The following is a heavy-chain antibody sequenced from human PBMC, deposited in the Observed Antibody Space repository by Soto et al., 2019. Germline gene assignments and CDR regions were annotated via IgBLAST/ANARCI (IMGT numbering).Heavy chain of an antibody. CDR3: ARWSYLDY. CDR2: ISGSDGKT. CDR1: GLSFGSYA. Sequence: GGSLRLSCAASGLSFGSYALSWVRQAPGKGLEWVSTISGSDGKTFYADSVKGRFSISRDTSKSTLYLQMNSLRADDTAMYYCARWSYLDYWGQGTRVTV. V-gene: IGHV3-23*01. D-gene: IGHD3-16*02. J-gene: IGHJ1*01.